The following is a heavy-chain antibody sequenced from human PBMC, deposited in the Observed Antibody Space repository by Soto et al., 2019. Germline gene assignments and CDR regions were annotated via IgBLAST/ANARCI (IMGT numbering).Heavy chain of an antibody. CDR3: ARGLHVGWSHYGMDL. V-gene: IGHV4-30-4*01. CDR1: GGSISSGNYY. D-gene: IGHD6-19*01. Sequence: QVQLQESGPGLVKPSQTLSLTCNVSGGSISSGNYYWSWIRQPPGKGLEWIAYIYHSGSTYYNPSLKSRVRISVGTSRNQFSLKLNSLTAADTAVYYCARGLHVGWSHYGMDLWGQGTTITVSS. CDR2: IYHSGST. J-gene: IGHJ6*02.